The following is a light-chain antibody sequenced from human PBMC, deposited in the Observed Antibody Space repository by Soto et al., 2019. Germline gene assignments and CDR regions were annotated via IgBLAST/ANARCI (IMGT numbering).Light chain of an antibody. CDR3: SSYTSSTTLYV. Sequence: QSALTQPASVSGSPGQSITISCSGTSSDIGGYNYVSWYQQHPGKAPKLLIYEVSHRPSRVSNRFSASKSGNTASLTISGLQTEDEADYYCSSYTSSTTLYVFGTGTKVTVL. V-gene: IGLV2-14*01. J-gene: IGLJ1*01. CDR1: SSDIGGYNY. CDR2: EVS.